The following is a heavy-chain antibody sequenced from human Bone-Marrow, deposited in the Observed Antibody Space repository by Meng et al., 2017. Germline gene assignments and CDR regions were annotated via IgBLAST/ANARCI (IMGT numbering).Heavy chain of an antibody. V-gene: IGHV4-34*01. CDR1: GGSFSGYY. CDR3: ARGVASPIFSTVVTPAFDY. Sequence: RQRQWGPGLLKASESLALTCAVYGGSFSGYYWSWIRQPPGKGLEWIGEINHSGSTNYNPSLKSRVTISVETSKNQFSLKLSSVTAADTAVYYCARGVASPIFSTVVTPAFDYWGQGTLVTVSS. D-gene: IGHD4-23*01. J-gene: IGHJ4*02. CDR2: INHSGST.